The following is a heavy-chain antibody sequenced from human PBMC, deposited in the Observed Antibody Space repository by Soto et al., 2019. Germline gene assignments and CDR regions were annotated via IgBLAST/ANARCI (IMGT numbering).Heavy chain of an antibody. D-gene: IGHD5-12*01. Sequence: QVQLVQSGAEVKKPGSSVKVSCKASGGTFSSYTISWVRQAPGQGLEWMGRIIPILGIANYAQKFQGRVTITADKSTSTAYMELSSLRSEDTAVYYCARDVLATPTAFDYWGQGTLVTVSS. V-gene: IGHV1-69*08. CDR3: ARDVLATPTAFDY. J-gene: IGHJ4*02. CDR2: IIPILGIA. CDR1: GGTFSSYT.